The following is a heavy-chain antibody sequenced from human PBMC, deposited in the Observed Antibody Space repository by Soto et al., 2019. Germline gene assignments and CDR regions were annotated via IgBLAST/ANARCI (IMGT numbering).Heavy chain of an antibody. J-gene: IGHJ6*02. D-gene: IGHD6-13*01. CDR3: ARDLSIAAAGTDYYYYGMDV. Sequence: SVKVSCKASGGTFSSYAISWVRQAPGQGLEWMGGIIPIFGTANYAQKFQGRVTITADESTSTAYMELSSLRSEDTAVYYCARDLSIAAAGTDYYYYGMDVWGQGTTVTVSS. CDR2: IIPIFGTA. CDR1: GGTFSSYA. V-gene: IGHV1-69*13.